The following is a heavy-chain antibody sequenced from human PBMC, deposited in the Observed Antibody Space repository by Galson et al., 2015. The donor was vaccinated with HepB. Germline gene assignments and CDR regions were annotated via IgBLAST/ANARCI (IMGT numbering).Heavy chain of an antibody. CDR3: AKGLEYSGSYVVY. CDR2: ISGSGGST. J-gene: IGHJ4*02. Sequence: SLRLSCAASGFTFSSYAMSWVRQAPGKGLEWVSAISGSGGSTYYADSVKGRFTISRDNSKSTLYLQMNSLRAEDTAVYYCAKGLEYSGSYVVYWGQGTLVTVSS. CDR1: GFTFSSYA. V-gene: IGHV3-23*01. D-gene: IGHD1-26*01.